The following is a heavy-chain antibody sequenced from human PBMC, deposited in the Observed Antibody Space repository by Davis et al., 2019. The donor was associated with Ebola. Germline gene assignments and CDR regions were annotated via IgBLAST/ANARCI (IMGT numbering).Heavy chain of an antibody. J-gene: IGHJ3*02. CDR2: ISGHSDNP. V-gene: IGHV1-18*01. CDR3: TRGPSYDTGVIGAFDI. Sequence: AASVKVSCKASGYTFTRYGISWVRQAPGEGPEWMAWISGHSDNPKYAPKVQDRVTVTTDRSTHTAYLELRSLRSDDTAVYYCTRGPSYDTGVIGAFDIWGQGIMVTVSS. CDR1: GYTFTRYG. D-gene: IGHD3-16*01.